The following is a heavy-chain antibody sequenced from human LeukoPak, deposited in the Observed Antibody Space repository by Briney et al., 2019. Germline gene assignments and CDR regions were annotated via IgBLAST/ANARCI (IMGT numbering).Heavy chain of an antibody. CDR2: IYSSGST. J-gene: IGHJ4*02. CDR1: GGSISGYF. V-gene: IGHV4-4*09. CDR3: AEAWVGDLL. D-gene: IGHD3-10*01. Sequence: PSETLSLTCTVSGGSISGYFWSWIRQPPGQGLEWIGYIYSSGSTNYNSSLKSRVPISPDTSKNLFSLNLKSVTVADRAGYYCAEAWVGDLLWGQGTLVTVSS.